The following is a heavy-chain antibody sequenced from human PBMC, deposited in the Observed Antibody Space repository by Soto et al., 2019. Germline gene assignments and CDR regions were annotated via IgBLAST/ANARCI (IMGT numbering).Heavy chain of an antibody. V-gene: IGHV1-18*01. D-gene: IGHD1-26*01. CDR2: ISAYNGNT. J-gene: IGHJ6*02. Sequence: GASVKVSCKASGYTFTSYVISWVRQAPGQGLEWMGWISAYNGNTNYAQQLQGRVTMTTDTSTSTAYMELRSLRSDDTAVYYCARDTVSQYWEYYYYGMDVWGQGTTVTVSS. CDR3: ARDTVSQYWEYYYYGMDV. CDR1: GYTFTSYV.